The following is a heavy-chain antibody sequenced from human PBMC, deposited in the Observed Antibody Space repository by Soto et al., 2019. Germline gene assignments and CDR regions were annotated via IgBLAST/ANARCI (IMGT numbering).Heavy chain of an antibody. Sequence: SETLSLTCTVSGDSITSYNWNWLRQPPGKALEWIGYVYSSGSTNYNPSLKSRVTISVDTSRNQFSLKVNSVTAVDTAVYYCARRAVVAVTGSLDNWLDPWGQGILVTVSS. D-gene: IGHD2-21*01. CDR1: GDSITSYN. CDR3: ARRAVVAVTGSLDNWLDP. CDR2: VYSSGST. V-gene: IGHV4-59*01. J-gene: IGHJ5*02.